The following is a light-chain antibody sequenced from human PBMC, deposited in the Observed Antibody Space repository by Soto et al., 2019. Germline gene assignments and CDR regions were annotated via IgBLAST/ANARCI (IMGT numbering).Light chain of an antibody. CDR3: QQSYSTPRCT. V-gene: IGKV1-39*01. J-gene: IGKJ1*01. CDR2: AAS. Sequence: IQMTQSPSSLSASVGSRFTITCRASQSISSYLNLYQQKPGKAPKLLIYAASSLQSGVPSSFSGSGSGTDFTPTISSLQTEDFATYYCQQSYSTPRCTFGHGTKVDI. CDR1: QSISSY.